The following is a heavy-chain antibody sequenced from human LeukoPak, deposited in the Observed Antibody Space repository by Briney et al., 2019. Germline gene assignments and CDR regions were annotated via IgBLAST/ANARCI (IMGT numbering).Heavy chain of an antibody. CDR2: IIPILGIA. J-gene: IGHJ4*02. CDR1: GGTFSSYA. Sequence: ASVKVSCKASGGTFSSYAISWVRQAPGQGLEWMGRIIPILGIANYAQKFQGRVTITADKSTSTAYMELSSLRSEDTAVYYCARAPTGDCGGDCYLGHWGQGTLVTVSS. D-gene: IGHD2-21*02. CDR3: ARAPTGDCGGDCYLGH. V-gene: IGHV1-69*04.